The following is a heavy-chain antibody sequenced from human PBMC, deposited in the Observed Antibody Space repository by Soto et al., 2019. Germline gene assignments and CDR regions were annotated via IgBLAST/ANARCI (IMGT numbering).Heavy chain of an antibody. CDR3: ARELQGLYYFDY. V-gene: IGHV1-3*01. CDR1: EYTFTSYT. J-gene: IGHJ4*02. CDR2: INGGNGNT. D-gene: IGHD4-4*01. Sequence: QVQVLQSGAEVKKPGASVKVSCKASEYTFTSYTMHWVRQAPGQRLEWMGWINGGNGNTKYSQKFQVRVTITRDTSASTAYMELRSLRSDDTAVYYCARELQGLYYFDYWGQGTLVTVSS.